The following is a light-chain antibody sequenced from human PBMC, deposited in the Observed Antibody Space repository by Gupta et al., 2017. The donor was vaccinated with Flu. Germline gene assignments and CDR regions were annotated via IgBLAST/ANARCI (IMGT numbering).Light chain of an antibody. J-gene: IGLJ3*02. CDR3: CSYAGRHLGV. CDR1: SSDVGGYNY. Sequence: QSALTQPRSVSGSPGQSVTISCTGTSSDVGGYNYVSWYQQHPGKAPKLMIYDVSKRPSGVPDRFSGSKSGNTASLTISGLQAEDEADYYCCSYAGRHLGVFGGGTKLTVL. V-gene: IGLV2-11*01. CDR2: DVS.